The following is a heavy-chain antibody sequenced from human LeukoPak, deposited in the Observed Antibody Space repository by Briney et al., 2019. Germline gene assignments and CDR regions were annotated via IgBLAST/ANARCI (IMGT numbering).Heavy chain of an antibody. CDR1: GYSFTSYW. CDR3: ARQALGYCSGGNCYSDY. Sequence: GESLKISCKGSGYSFTSYWIGWVRRMPGKGLEWMGIIHPGDSDTRYSPSFQGQVTFSADKSISTAYLQWSSLKASDTAIYYCARQALGYCSGGNCYSDYWGQGTLVSVSS. CDR2: IHPGDSDT. V-gene: IGHV5-51*01. J-gene: IGHJ4*02. D-gene: IGHD2-15*01.